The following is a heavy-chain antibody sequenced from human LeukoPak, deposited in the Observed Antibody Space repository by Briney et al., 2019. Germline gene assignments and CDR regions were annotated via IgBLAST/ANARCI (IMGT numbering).Heavy chain of an antibody. CDR3: AHRLRSSSSPYAEYFQH. CDR2: IYWNDDK. Sequence: SGPTLVNPTQTLTLTCTFSGFSLSTSGVGVGWIRQPPGKALEWLAPIYWNDDKRYSPSLKSRLTITKDTSKNQVVLTMTNMDPVDTATYYCAHRLRSSSSPYAEYFQHWGQGTLVTVSS. J-gene: IGHJ1*01. D-gene: IGHD6-6*01. CDR1: GFSLSTSGVG. V-gene: IGHV2-5*01.